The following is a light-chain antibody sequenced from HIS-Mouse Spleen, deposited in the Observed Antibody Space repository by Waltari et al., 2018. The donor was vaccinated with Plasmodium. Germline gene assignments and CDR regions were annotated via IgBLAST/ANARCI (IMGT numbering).Light chain of an antibody. J-gene: IGLJ2*01. CDR1: SGHSTYA. V-gene: IGLV4-69*01. Sequence: QLVLTQSPSASASLGASVKLTCTLRSGHSTYAIAWPQQQPAKGPRYLMKLNSDGSHSKGDGIPDRFSGSSSGAERYLTISSLQSEDEADYYCQTWGTGMGVFGGGTKLTVL. CDR3: QTWGTGMGV. CDR2: LNSDGSH.